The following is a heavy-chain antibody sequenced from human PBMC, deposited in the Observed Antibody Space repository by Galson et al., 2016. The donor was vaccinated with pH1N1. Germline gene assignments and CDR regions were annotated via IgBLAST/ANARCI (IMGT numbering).Heavy chain of an antibody. CDR2: IHNRGST. V-gene: IGHV4-31*03. Sequence: TLSLTCTVSGGSISSDGNYLSWIRQHPGKGLEWIGYIHNRGSTAYNLYRKSRVTISIDTSKNQFALKLRSVTAADTAVFYCAREDLVVGEGWDNGVDLWRQGTTVTVSS. J-gene: IGHJ6*01. CDR1: GGSISSDGNY. CDR3: AREDLVVGEGWDNGVDL. D-gene: IGHD2-15*01.